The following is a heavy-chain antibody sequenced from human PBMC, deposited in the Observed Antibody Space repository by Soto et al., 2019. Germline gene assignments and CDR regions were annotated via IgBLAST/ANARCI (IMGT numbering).Heavy chain of an antibody. CDR2: IYAGTIT. CDR3: ARIPYDNSGTIFDY. J-gene: IGHJ4*02. D-gene: IGHD3-22*01. Sequence: LRLSCAVSGITVSSYYMSWVRQAAGKGLEWVSVIYAGTITYYADSVKGRFTIYRDNSKNTLNLEMNSLRVEDTAVYYCARIPYDNSGTIFDYWGQGTLVTVSS. V-gene: IGHV3-53*01. CDR1: GITVSSYY.